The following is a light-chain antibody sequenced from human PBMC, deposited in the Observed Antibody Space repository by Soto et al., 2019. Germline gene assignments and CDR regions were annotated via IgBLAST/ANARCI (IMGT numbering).Light chain of an antibody. CDR3: ASYAGSYKMV. CDR1: SNDVGGYNF. CDR2: DVS. J-gene: IGLJ2*01. Sequence: QSALTQPRSVSGSPGQSVTISCTGTSNDVGGYNFVSWYQQHPGKVPKLFIYDVSRRPSGVPDRFSGSKSGNTASLTISGLQAEDEADYYCASYAGSYKMVFGGGTKLTVL. V-gene: IGLV2-11*01.